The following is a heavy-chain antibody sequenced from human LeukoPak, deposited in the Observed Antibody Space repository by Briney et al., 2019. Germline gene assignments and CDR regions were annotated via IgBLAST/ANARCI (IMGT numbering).Heavy chain of an antibody. CDR3: ARVVSNGSPNEDYYFDY. Sequence: ASVKVSCKASGYTFTSYYMHWVRQAPGQGLEWMGIINPSGGSTSYAQKFQGRVTMTRDTSTSTVYMELSSLRSEDTAVYYCARVVSNGSPNEDYYFDYRGQGTLVTVSS. CDR2: INPSGGST. D-gene: IGHD1-26*01. CDR1: GYTFTSYY. J-gene: IGHJ4*02. V-gene: IGHV1-46*01.